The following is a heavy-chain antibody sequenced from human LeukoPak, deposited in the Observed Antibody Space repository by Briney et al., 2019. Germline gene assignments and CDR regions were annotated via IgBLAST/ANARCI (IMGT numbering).Heavy chain of an antibody. J-gene: IGHJ6*02. V-gene: IGHV3-30*18. D-gene: IGHD6-13*01. CDR3: AKDPRYSSSSYYYGMDV. CDR1: GFTFSSYG. Sequence: GGSLRLSCAASGFTFSSYGMHWVRQAPGQGLEWVSVISYDGSIKYYADSVKGRFTISRDNSKNTLYLQMNSLRAEDTAVYYCAKDPRYSSSSYYYGMDVWGQGTTVTVSS. CDR2: ISYDGSIK.